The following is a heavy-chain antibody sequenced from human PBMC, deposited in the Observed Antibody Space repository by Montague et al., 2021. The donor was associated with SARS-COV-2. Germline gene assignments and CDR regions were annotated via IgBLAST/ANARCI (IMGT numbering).Heavy chain of an antibody. CDR1: GFTFEDYA. D-gene: IGHD6-13*01. Sequence: SLRLSCAASGFTFEDYAMHWVRQAPEKGLEWVSGISWDSGSIGYADSVKGRFSISRDNAKNSLYLQMNSLRAEDTALYYCAKVGTAAAGTTFSRYFQHWGQGTLVTVSS. V-gene: IGHV3-9*01. J-gene: IGHJ1*01. CDR3: AKVGTAAAGTTFSRYFQH. CDR2: ISWDSGSI.